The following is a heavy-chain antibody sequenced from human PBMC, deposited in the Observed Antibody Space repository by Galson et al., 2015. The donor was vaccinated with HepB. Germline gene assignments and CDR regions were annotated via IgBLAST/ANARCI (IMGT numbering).Heavy chain of an antibody. CDR2: IIPIFGTA. Sequence: SVKVSCKASGGTFSSYAISWVRQAPGQGLEWMGGIIPIFGTANYAQKFQGRVTITADESTSTAYMELSSLRSEDTAVYYCASLYCSSTSCLGDFDYWGQGTLVTVSS. V-gene: IGHV1-69*13. CDR3: ASLYCSSTSCLGDFDY. CDR1: GGTFSSYA. J-gene: IGHJ4*02. D-gene: IGHD2-2*01.